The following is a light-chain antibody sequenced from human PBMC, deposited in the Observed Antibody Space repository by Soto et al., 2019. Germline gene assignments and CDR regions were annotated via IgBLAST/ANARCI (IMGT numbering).Light chain of an antibody. CDR1: NIGSKN. CDR2: RDS. V-gene: IGLV3-9*01. J-gene: IGLJ2*01. Sequence: SYELTQPLSVSVALGQTARITFGGNNIGSKNVHWYQQKPGQAPVLVIYRDSDRPSGIPERFSGSNSGNTATLTISRAQAGDEADYYCQVWDSSTAVVFGGGTKLTVL. CDR3: QVWDSSTAVV.